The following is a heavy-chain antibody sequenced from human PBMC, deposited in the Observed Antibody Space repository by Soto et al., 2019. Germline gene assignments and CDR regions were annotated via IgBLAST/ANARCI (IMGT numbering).Heavy chain of an antibody. Sequence: PSETLSLTCTVSGGSISSDYWSWIRQPPGRGLEWIGNIYYSGSTNYNPSLKSRVSISVDTSKNQLSLRLRSVIAADTAVYYCARDRGAKPGWFDPWGQGTLVTVSS. D-gene: IGHD1-26*01. CDR1: GGSISSDY. CDR2: IYYSGST. V-gene: IGHV4-4*08. CDR3: ARDRGAKPGWFDP. J-gene: IGHJ5*02.